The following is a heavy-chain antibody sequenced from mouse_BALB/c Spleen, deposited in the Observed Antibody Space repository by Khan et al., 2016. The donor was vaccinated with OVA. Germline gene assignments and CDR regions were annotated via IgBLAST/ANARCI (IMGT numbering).Heavy chain of an antibody. D-gene: IGHD1-1*01. CDR1: GYTFTSYW. CDR3: ARSNYYGSGLYAMDN. J-gene: IGHJ4*01. V-gene: IGHV1S41*01. Sequence: DLVKPGASVKLSCKASGYTFTSYWINWIKQRPGQGLEWVGRIAPGSGSTSYNEMFKDKTTLTVDTSSSTAYTQLISLSSADSAVYFCARSNYYGSGLYAMDNWGQGTSITVSS. CDR2: IAPGSGST.